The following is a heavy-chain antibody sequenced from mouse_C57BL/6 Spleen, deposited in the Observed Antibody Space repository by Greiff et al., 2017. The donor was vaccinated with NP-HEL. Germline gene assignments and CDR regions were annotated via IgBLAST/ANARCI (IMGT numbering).Heavy chain of an antibody. CDR1: GFNIKDYY. J-gene: IGHJ2*01. CDR3: TLYYSNYFDY. Sequence: VQLKQSGAELVRPGASVKLSCTASGFNIKDYYMHWVKQRPEQGLEWIGRIDPEDGDTEYATKFQGKATMTADTSSNTAYLQLSSLTSEDTAVYYCTLYYSNYFDYWGQGTTLTVSS. V-gene: IGHV14-1*01. CDR2: IDPEDGDT. D-gene: IGHD2-5*01.